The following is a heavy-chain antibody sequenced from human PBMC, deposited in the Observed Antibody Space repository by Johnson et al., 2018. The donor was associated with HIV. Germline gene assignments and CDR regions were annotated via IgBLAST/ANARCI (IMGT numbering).Heavy chain of an antibody. Sequence: QVQLVESGGGVVQPGRSLRLSCSASGFDCSSYAINCVRRAPGKGLEWVAVVWHDGCKELYTDSVKGRFTVSRDNSKNRMYLQIKSLIAEDTAVYYCAKKDYSGVHYGGVFEIWGQGTMVIVSS. CDR1: GFDCSSYA. D-gene: IGHD3-16*01. CDR2: VWHDGCKE. V-gene: IGHV3-33*06. CDR3: AKKDYSGVHYGGVFEI. J-gene: IGHJ3*02.